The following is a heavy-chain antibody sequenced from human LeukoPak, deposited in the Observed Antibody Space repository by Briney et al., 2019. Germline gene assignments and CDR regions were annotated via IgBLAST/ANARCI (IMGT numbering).Heavy chain of an antibody. J-gene: IGHJ3*02. Sequence: SETLSLTCTVSGGSISSYYWSWIRQPAGKGLEWIGRIYTSGSTNYNPSLKNRVTMSVDTSKNQFSLKLSSVTAADTAVYYCARDAEVIAAALDAFDIWGQGTMVTVSS. CDR1: GGSISSYY. CDR2: IYTSGST. D-gene: IGHD6-13*01. CDR3: ARDAEVIAAALDAFDI. V-gene: IGHV4-4*07.